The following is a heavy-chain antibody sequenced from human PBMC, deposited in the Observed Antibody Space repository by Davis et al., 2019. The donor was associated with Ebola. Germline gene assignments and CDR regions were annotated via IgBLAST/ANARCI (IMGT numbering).Heavy chain of an antibody. CDR3: ARAAYYYGSGVDY. V-gene: IGHV4-39*07. D-gene: IGHD3-10*01. CDR2: IYYSGST. J-gene: IGHJ4*02. CDR1: GGSISSSSYY. Sequence: MPSETLSLTCAVSGGSISSSSYYWGWIRQPPGKGLEWIGSIYYSGSTYYNPSLKSRVTISVDTSKNQFSLKLSSVTAADTAVYYCARAAYYYGSGVDYWGQGTLVTVSS.